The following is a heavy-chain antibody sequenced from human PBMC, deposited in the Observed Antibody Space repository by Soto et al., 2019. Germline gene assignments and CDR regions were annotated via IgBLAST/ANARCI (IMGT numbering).Heavy chain of an antibody. V-gene: IGHV5-51*03. CDR1: GYSFPKYY. CDR2: IYPDDSDT. Sequence: EVRLVQSGAEVKQPGESLKISCKGSGYSFPKYYIGWVRQMPGKDLEWMAIIYPDDSDTRYSPSFQGQVTISADKSISTADLQWSSLKASDTAMYYCVRMGFSGDGYLSYYYYGMDVWGQGTTVTVSS. D-gene: IGHD2-21*01. J-gene: IGHJ6*02. CDR3: VRMGFSGDGYLSYYYYGMDV.